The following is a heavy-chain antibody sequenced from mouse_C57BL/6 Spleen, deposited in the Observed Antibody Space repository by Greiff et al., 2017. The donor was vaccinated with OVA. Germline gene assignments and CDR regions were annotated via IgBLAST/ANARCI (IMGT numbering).Heavy chain of an antibody. D-gene: IGHD1-1*01. J-gene: IGHJ4*01. V-gene: IGHV1-26*01. CDR1: GYTFTDYY. CDR2: INPNNGGT. Sequence: SGPELVKPGASVKISCKASGYTFTDYYMNWVKQSHGKSLEWIGDINPNNGGTSYNQKFKGKATLTVDKSSSTAYMELRSLTSEDSAVYYCARYYGSSLYYAMDYWGQGTSVTVSS. CDR3: ARYYGSSLYYAMDY.